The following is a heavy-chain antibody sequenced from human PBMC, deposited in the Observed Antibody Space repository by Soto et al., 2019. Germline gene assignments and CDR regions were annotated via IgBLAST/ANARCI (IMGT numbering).Heavy chain of an antibody. J-gene: IGHJ6*02. CDR3: ARLVASETGYGMDV. CDR1: GFIFSSHN. V-gene: IGHV3-21*06. D-gene: IGHD3-9*01. Sequence: DVQLVESGGGLVKPRGSLRLSCAASGFIFSSHNMNWVRQAPGKGLEWVSSITGSSSYIFYADSVKGRFTISRDNAKNTVYLHMKSLRAEDTGVYYCARLVASETGYGMDVWGQGTTVSVSS. CDR2: ITGSSSYI.